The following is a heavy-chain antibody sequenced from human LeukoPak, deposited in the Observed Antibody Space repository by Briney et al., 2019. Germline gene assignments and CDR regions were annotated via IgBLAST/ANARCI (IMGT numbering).Heavy chain of an antibody. CDR1: GFTFDDYA. D-gene: IGHD1-26*01. V-gene: IGHV3-9*01. Sequence: GRSLRLSCAASGFTFDDYAMHWVRQAPGKGLEWVSGISWNSGSIGYADSVKDRFTISRDNAKNSLYLQMNSLRAEDTALYYCAKDMGHVYYYGMDVWGQGTTVTVSS. J-gene: IGHJ6*02. CDR2: ISWNSGSI. CDR3: AKDMGHVYYYGMDV.